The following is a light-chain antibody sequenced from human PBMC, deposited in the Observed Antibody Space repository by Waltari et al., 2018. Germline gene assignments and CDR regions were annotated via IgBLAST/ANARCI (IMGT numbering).Light chain of an antibody. CDR2: SAS. CDR1: HDIRTW. V-gene: IGKV1-12*01. CDR3: QQANAFPIT. J-gene: IGKJ5*01. Sequence: DIQMTQSPSSVSASVGDRVTISCRASHDIRTWLAWYQQKPGKPPILLIHSASTLQTGVPFRFSGSGSGTEFTHTISGRQPEDFATYYCQQANAFPITFGQGTRLEIK.